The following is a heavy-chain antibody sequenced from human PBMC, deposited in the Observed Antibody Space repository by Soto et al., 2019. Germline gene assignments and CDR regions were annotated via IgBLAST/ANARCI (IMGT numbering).Heavy chain of an antibody. D-gene: IGHD6-19*01. CDR2: ISYDGSNK. Sequence: PGGSLRLSCAASGFTFISYGMHWVRQAPGKGLEWVAVISYDGSNKYYADSVKGRFTISRDNSKNTLYLQMNSLRAEDTAVYYCAKDVSSGWYYFDYWGQGTLVTVSS. V-gene: IGHV3-30*18. CDR3: AKDVSSGWYYFDY. J-gene: IGHJ4*02. CDR1: GFTFISYG.